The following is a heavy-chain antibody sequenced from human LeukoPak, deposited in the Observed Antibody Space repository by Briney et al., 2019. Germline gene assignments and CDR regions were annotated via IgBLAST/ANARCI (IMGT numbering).Heavy chain of an antibody. CDR3: ARGPTVTTFNAFDI. D-gene: IGHD4-17*01. J-gene: IGHJ3*02. V-gene: IGHV3-64*01. CDR1: GFTFSDYG. Sequence: GGSLRLSCVASGFTFSDYGIYWVRQAPGKGLEHVSAISSTGTYTYYANSVRGRFTISRDNSKNALYLQMGSLRAEDMAVYYCARGPTVTTFNAFDIWGQGTMVTVSS. CDR2: ISSTGTYT.